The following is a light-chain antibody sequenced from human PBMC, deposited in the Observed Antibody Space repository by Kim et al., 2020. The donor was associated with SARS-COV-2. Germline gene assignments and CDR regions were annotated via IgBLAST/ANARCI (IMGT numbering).Light chain of an antibody. Sequence: ASGGDRVTITCRTSQNVYNYLNWYQHKPGKAPKLLIYAASSLQSGVPSRFSGSGSGTEFTLTISSLQPEDFASYYCQQSYTTVFTFGPGTKVDIK. V-gene: IGKV1-39*01. CDR3: QQSYTTVFT. CDR2: AAS. J-gene: IGKJ3*01. CDR1: QNVYNY.